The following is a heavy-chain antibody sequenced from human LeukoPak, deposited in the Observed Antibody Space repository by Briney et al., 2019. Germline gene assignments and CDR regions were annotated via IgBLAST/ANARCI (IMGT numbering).Heavy chain of an antibody. J-gene: IGHJ4*02. Sequence: PSETLSLTCTVSGGSINHLYWSWIRQPAGGGLQWIGRIYITGHTNYNPSLKSRVTLSVDTSENQFSLNLRTETAADTAVYYCVRHKDMRTALTPVDYWGQGTLVTVSS. CDR2: IYITGHT. CDR1: GGSINHLY. CDR3: VRHKDMRTALTPVDY. D-gene: IGHD2-21*02. V-gene: IGHV4-4*07.